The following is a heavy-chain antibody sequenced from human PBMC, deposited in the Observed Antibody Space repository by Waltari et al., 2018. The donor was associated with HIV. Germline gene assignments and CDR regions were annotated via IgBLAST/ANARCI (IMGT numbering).Heavy chain of an antibody. D-gene: IGHD5-18*01. Sequence: EVQLVESGGGLVQPGGSLRLSCAASGFTFSSNYMSWVRQAPGKGLEWVSIIYTGGSTYYAHSVKGRFTISRDNSKNTLHLQMNSLRAEDTAVYYCASPDTTMVHGHYYFYHMDVWGQGTTVTVSS. J-gene: IGHJ6*02. CDR3: ASPDTTMVHGHYYFYHMDV. CDR1: GFTFSSNY. CDR2: IYTGGST. V-gene: IGHV3-66*01.